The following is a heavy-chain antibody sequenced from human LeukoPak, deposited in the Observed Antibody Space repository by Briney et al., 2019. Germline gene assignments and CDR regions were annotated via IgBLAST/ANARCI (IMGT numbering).Heavy chain of an antibody. V-gene: IGHV3-53*01. D-gene: IGHD6-13*01. CDR1: GFTVSSNY. CDR2: IYTGGTP. CDR3: ARGAATVPTLALDY. J-gene: IGHJ4*02. Sequence: PGGSLRLSCVASGFTVSSNYMTWVRQAPGKGLEWVSVIYTGGTPYYADSVKGRFTTSRDISKNTVYLQMNSLRVEDTAVYFCARGAATVPTLALDYWGQGTLVTVSS.